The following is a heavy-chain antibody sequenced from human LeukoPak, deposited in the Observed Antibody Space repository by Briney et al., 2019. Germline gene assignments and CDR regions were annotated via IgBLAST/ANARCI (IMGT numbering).Heavy chain of an antibody. D-gene: IGHD1-26*01. CDR3: ARISRPADRTVGPYYMNV. CDR1: GGSISSGSYY. V-gene: IGHV4-39*01. Sequence: HSETLSLTCTVSGGSISSGSYYWGWIRQPPGKGLEWIASISYSGTTYYNPSLKSRVTISVDTSKNQFSLKLTSVTAADTAVYYCARISRPADRTVGPYYMNVWGKGATVTVSS. CDR2: ISYSGTT. J-gene: IGHJ6*03.